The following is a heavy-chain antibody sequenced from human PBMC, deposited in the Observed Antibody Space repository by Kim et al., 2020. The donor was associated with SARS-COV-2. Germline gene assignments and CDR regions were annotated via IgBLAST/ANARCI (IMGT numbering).Heavy chain of an antibody. V-gene: IGHV1-69*04. Sequence: QKFQCRVTITADKSTSTAYMELSSLRSEDTAVYYCARVYYGSGSPPAFDIWGKGTMVTVSS. D-gene: IGHD3-10*01. J-gene: IGHJ3*02. CDR3: ARVYYGSGSPPAFDI.